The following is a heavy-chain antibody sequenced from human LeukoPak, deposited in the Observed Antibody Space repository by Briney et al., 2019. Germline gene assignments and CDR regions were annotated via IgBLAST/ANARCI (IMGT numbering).Heavy chain of an antibody. CDR2: IWYDGSNK. D-gene: IGHD3-3*01. J-gene: IGHJ4*02. CDR3: ARDRHYDFWSGEAEFDY. V-gene: IGHV3-33*01. Sequence: GGSLRLPCAASGFTFSSYGMHWVRQAPGKGLEWVAVIWYDGSNKYYADSVKGRFTISRDNSKNTLYLQMNSLRAEDTAVYYCARDRHYDFWSGEAEFDYWGQGTLVTVSS. CDR1: GFTFSSYG.